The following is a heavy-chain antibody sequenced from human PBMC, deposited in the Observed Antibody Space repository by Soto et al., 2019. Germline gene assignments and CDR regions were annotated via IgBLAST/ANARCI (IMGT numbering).Heavy chain of an antibody. J-gene: IGHJ4*02. CDR1: GFIFSDYY. V-gene: IGHV3-11*05. D-gene: IGHD1-1*01. CDR3: ATSTTVTTPYYFDY. CDR2: ISGGSTYT. Sequence: QVQLVESGGGLVRPGGSLRLSCAASGFIFSDYYMSWIRQAPGKGLEWISYISGGSTYTNYADSVKGQFTISRDNTKNSLYLQMSGLRAEDTAIYYCATSTTVTTPYYFDYWGQGTLVTVSS.